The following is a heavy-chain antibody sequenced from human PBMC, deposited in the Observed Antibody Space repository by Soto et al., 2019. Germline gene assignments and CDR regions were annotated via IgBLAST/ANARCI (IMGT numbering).Heavy chain of an antibody. CDR1: GFTFSSYA. J-gene: IGHJ4*02. Sequence: HPGGSLRLSCAASGFTFSSYAMSWVRQAPGKGLEWVSAISGSGGSTYYADSVKGRYTISRDNSKNTLYLQMNSLRAEDTAVYYCAKKSFRDSGYVGFDYWGQGTLVTVSS. D-gene: IGHD5-12*01. CDR2: ISGSGGST. CDR3: AKKSFRDSGYVGFDY. V-gene: IGHV3-23*01.